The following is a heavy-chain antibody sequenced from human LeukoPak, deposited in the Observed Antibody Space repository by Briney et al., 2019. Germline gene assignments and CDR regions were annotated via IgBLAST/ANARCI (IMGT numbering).Heavy chain of an antibody. Sequence: SETLSLTCTVSGGSISSGDYYWSWIRQPPGKGLEWIGYTYYSGSTYYNPSLKNRVSISVDTSKNQFSLNLSSVTAADTAVYYCARPYYYDSRIDPWGQGTLVTVPS. CDR3: ARPYYYDSRIDP. CDR1: GGSISSGDYY. D-gene: IGHD3-22*01. V-gene: IGHV4-30-4*02. J-gene: IGHJ5*02. CDR2: TYYSGST.